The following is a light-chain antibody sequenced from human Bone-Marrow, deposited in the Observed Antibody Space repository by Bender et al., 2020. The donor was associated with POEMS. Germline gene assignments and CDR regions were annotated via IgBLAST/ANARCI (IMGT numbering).Light chain of an antibody. V-gene: IGLV3-1*01. CDR1: QLGDQY. CDR2: EDN. Sequence: SYGLTQPPSVSVSPGHTANITCSGDQLGDQYASWYQLKPGQSPVLVIYEDNKRPSGIPERFSGSNSGNIATLTISGTQALDEADDYCQAWDTSSVVFGGGTKLTVL. J-gene: IGLJ2*01. CDR3: QAWDTSSVV.